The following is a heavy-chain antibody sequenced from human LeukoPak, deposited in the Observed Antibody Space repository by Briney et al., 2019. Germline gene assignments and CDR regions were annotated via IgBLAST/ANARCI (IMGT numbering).Heavy chain of an antibody. CDR2: IIPIFGTA. CDR3: AREWENDLRFDP. V-gene: IGHV1-69*13. J-gene: IGHJ5*02. CDR1: GGTFSSYA. Sequence: LGASVKVSCKASGGTFSSYAISWVRQAPGQGLEGMGGIIPIFGTANYAQKFQGRVTITADESTSTAYMELSSLRSEDTAVYYCAREWENDLRFDPWGQGTLVTVSS. D-gene: IGHD1-26*01.